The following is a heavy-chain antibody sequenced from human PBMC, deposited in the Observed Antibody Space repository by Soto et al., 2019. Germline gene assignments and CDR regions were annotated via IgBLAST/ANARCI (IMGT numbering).Heavy chain of an antibody. V-gene: IGHV1-69*13. J-gene: IGHJ6*02. CDR3: ARCPVGYCSSTSCTKAKYYYYYYGMDV. Sequence: GASVKVSCKASGGTFSSYAISWVRQAPGQGLEWMGGIIPIFSTANYAQKFQGRVTITADESTSTAYMELSSLRSEDTAVYYCARCPVGYCSSTSCTKAKYYYYYYGMDVWGQGTTVTVSS. CDR1: GGTFSSYA. D-gene: IGHD2-2*01. CDR2: IIPIFSTA.